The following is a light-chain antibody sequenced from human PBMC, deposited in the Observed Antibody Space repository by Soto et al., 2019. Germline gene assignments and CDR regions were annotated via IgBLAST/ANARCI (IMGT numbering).Light chain of an antibody. J-gene: IGKJ1*01. V-gene: IGKV3-11*01. CDR1: QSVSTS. CDR2: DAS. Sequence: EIVLTQSPATLSLSPGERATLSCRASQSVSTSLAWYQQKPGQAPRLLIYDASNRATGIPARFSGSGSGTDFRLTVSSLEPEDFALYYCQQRSNWPWTFAQGTKVEIK. CDR3: QQRSNWPWT.